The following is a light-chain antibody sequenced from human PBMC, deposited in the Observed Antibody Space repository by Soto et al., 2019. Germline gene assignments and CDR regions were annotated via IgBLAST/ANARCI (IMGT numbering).Light chain of an antibody. Sequence: DIQMTQSPSSLSASVGDRVTITCRASQSISTYLHWYQQKPGTAPKLLIYATSNLQSGVPSRFSGSGSGTDFTLTVSSLQPEDFATYYCQQSYSTPPTFGQGTKVDI. CDR2: ATS. J-gene: IGKJ1*01. V-gene: IGKV1-39*01. CDR1: QSISTY. CDR3: QQSYSTPPT.